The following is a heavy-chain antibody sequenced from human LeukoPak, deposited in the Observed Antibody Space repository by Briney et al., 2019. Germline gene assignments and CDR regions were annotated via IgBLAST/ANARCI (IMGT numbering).Heavy chain of an antibody. D-gene: IGHD6-19*01. J-gene: IGHJ3*02. CDR1: GYSISNYD. Sequence: ASVKVSCKASGYSISNYDINWVRQAPGQGLEWMGWMRPTSPYTGYALKFQDRVSSTSDTSINTAFMELHSLTSEDTAVYYCARAGGWAEIGLDIWGQGKMVTVS. CDR3: ARAGGWAEIGLDI. V-gene: IGHV1-8*01. CDR2: MRPTSPYT.